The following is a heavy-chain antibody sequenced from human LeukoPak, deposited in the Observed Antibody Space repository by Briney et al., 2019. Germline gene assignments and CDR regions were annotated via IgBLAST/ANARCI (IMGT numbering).Heavy chain of an antibody. J-gene: IGHJ3*02. CDR3: ARRLVVRGVIGDAFDI. CDR2: IYPGDSDT. Sequence: GESLKISCKGSGYSFTSYWIGWVRQMPGKGLEWMGIIYPGDSDTRYSPSFQGQVTISADKSISTAYLQWSSLKASDTAMYYCARRLVVRGVIGDAFDIWGQGTMVTVSS. V-gene: IGHV5-51*01. CDR1: GYSFTSYW. D-gene: IGHD3-10*01.